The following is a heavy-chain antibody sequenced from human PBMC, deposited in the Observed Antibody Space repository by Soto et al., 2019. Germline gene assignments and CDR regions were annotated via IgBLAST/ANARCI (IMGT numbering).Heavy chain of an antibody. CDR3: ASLAYYYDSSGYYADAFDI. J-gene: IGHJ3*02. CDR2: TYHSGST. V-gene: IGHV4-30-2*01. D-gene: IGHD3-22*01. CDR1: GGSISSGGYS. Sequence: SETLSLAWAVCGGSISSGGYSWSWIRQPPGKGLEWIGYTYHSGSTYYNPSLKSRVTISVDRSKNQFSLKLSSVTAADTAVYYCASLAYYYDSSGYYADAFDIWGQGTMVTVSS.